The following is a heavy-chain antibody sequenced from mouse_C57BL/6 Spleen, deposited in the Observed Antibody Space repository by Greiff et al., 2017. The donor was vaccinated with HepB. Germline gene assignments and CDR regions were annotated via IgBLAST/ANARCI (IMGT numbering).Heavy chain of an antibody. CDR1: GYTFTSYW. V-gene: IGHV1-64*01. CDR2: IHPNSGST. Sequence: QVQLQQPGAELVKPGASVKLSCKASGYTFTSYWMHWVKQRPGQGLEWIGMIHPNSGSTNYNEKFKSKATLTVDKSSSTAYMQLSSLTSEDSAVYYCARHWDDYAMDYWGQGTSVTVSS. D-gene: IGHD4-1*01. J-gene: IGHJ4*01. CDR3: ARHWDDYAMDY.